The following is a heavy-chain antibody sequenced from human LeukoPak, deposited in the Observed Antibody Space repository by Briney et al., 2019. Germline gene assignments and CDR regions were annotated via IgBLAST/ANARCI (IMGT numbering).Heavy chain of an antibody. CDR1: GFTFCSYW. Sequence: GGSLRLSCAASGFTFCSYWMSWVRQAPGKGLEWVANIKQDGSEKYYVDSVKGRFTISRDNAKNSLYLQMNSLRAEDTAVYYCARALEVLRYFDWLFPFDYWGQGTLVTVSS. J-gene: IGHJ4*02. CDR2: IKQDGSEK. V-gene: IGHV3-7*01. CDR3: ARALEVLRYFDWLFPFDY. D-gene: IGHD3-9*01.